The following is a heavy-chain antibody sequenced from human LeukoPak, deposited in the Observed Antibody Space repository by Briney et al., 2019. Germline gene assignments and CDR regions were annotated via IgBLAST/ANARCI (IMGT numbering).Heavy chain of an antibody. CDR1: GGTFSSYA. J-gene: IGHJ5*02. Sequence: ASVKVSCKASGGTFSSYAISWVRQAPGQGLEWMGGIIPIFGTANYAQKFQGRVTITAEKSTSTAYMELSSLRSEDTAVYYCARSSSWWGDRFDPWGQGTLVTVSS. V-gene: IGHV1-69*06. D-gene: IGHD6-13*01. CDR3: ARSSSWWGDRFDP. CDR2: IIPIFGTA.